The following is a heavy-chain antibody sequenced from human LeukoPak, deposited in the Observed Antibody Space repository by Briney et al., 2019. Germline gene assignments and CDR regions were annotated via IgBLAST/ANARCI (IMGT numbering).Heavy chain of an antibody. D-gene: IGHD6-19*01. J-gene: IGHJ4*02. CDR3: ARGVAVAGGFDY. CDR1: GYSISSGYY. CDR2: IYHSGRT. V-gene: IGHV4-38-2*01. Sequence: SETLSLTCAVSGYSISSGYYWGWIRQPPGKGLEWIGSIYHSGRTYYNPSLKSRVTISVDTSKNQFSLKLSSVTAADTAVYYCARGVAVAGGFDYWGQGTLVTVSS.